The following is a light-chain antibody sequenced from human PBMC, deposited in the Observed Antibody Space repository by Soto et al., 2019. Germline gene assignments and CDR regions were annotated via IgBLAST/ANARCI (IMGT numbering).Light chain of an antibody. V-gene: IGKV1-5*03. CDR1: QSTSSY. CDR3: QQYSSHST. J-gene: IGKJ1*01. CDR2: QAS. Sequence: DSQMTQSPSSLSASVGDRVAITCRASQSTSSYLAWYQQKPGKAPKLLIYQASSLENGVPSRFSGSGSGTEFSLTISSLQPDDFATYYCQQYSSHSTFGQGTKVDI.